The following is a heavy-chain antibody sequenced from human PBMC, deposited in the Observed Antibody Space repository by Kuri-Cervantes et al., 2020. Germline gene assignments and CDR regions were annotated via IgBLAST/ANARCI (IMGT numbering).Heavy chain of an antibody. J-gene: IGHJ4*02. Sequence: SETLSLTCTVSGGSISSSSYYWGWIRQPPGKGLEWIGSIYCSGSTYYNPSLKSRVTISVDTSKDQFSLKLSSVTAADTAVYYCARGTYGGVDYWGQGTLVTVSS. CDR3: ARGTYGGVDY. CDR2: IYCSGST. D-gene: IGHD3-10*01. CDR1: GGSISSSSYY. V-gene: IGHV4-39*07.